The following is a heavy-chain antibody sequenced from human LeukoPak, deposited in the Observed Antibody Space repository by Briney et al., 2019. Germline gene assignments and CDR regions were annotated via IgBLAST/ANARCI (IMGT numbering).Heavy chain of an antibody. CDR1: GSRFTSYW. D-gene: IGHD4-17*01. V-gene: IGHV5-10-1*01. CDR2: IDPSDSYT. J-gene: IGHJ6*04. Sequence: GGSPQISRKGSGSRFTSYWISWVRQVPGKGLEWMGRIDPSDSYTNYSSSFQGHVTISADKSISTAYLQWSSLKASDTAMYYCARHSSVTTCSCGMDVWGKGTTVTVSS. CDR3: ARHSSVTTCSCGMDV.